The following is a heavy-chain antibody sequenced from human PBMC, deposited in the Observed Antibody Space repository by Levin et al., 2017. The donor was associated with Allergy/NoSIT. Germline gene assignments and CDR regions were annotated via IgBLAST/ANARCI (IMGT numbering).Heavy chain of an antibody. CDR1: GGSISSGGYY. V-gene: IGHV4-31*03. D-gene: IGHD3-10*01. Sequence: SETLSLTCTVSGGSISSGGYYWSWIRQHPGKGLEWIGYIYYSGSTYYNPSLKSRVTISVDTSKNQFSLKLSSVTAADTAVYYCARVQTLVQGVIEYYFDYWGQGTLVTVSS. CDR2: IYYSGST. CDR3: ARVQTLVQGVIEYYFDY. J-gene: IGHJ4*02.